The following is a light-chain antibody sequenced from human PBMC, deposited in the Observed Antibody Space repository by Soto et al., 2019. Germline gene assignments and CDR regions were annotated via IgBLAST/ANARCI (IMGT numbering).Light chain of an antibody. CDR3: QQSYSRPRT. CDR1: QGISSY. V-gene: IGKV1-8*01. J-gene: IGKJ1*01. Sequence: AIRMTQSPSSLSASTGDRVTITCRASQGISSYLAWYQQKPGKAPKLLIYAASTLQSGVPSRFSGSGSGTDYTLTISSLQPEDFATYFCQQSYSRPRTFGQGTKVDI. CDR2: AAS.